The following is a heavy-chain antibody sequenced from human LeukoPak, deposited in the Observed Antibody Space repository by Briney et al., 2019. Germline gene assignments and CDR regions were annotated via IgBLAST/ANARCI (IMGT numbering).Heavy chain of an antibody. CDR3: AKDAHCSGGSCYTGDY. V-gene: IGHV3-30*18. J-gene: IGHJ4*02. CDR1: GFTFSSYG. Sequence: PGGSLRLSCAASGFTFSSYGMHWVRQAPGKGLEWVAVISYDGSNKYYADSVKGRFTISRDNSKNTLYLQVNSLRAEDTAVYYCAKDAHCSGGSCYTGDYWGQGTLVTVSS. D-gene: IGHD2-15*01. CDR2: ISYDGSNK.